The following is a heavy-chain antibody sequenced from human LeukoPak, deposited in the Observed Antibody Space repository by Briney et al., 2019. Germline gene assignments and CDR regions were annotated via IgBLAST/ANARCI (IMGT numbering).Heavy chain of an antibody. CDR1: GFTFSSYS. Sequence: GGSLRLSCAASGFTFSSYSMNWVRQAPGKGLEWVSSISSSSSYIYYADSVKGRFTISRDNAKNSLYLQMNSLRAEDTAVYYCARDSGGGYCSDSSCQLDYWGQGTLVTVSS. V-gene: IGHV3-21*01. D-gene: IGHD2-15*01. CDR3: ARDSGGGYCSDSSCQLDY. CDR2: ISSSSSYI. J-gene: IGHJ4*02.